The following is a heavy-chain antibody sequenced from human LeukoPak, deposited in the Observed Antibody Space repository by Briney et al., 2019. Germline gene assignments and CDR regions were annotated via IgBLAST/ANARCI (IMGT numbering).Heavy chain of an antibody. CDR2: ISYDGSNK. CDR1: GFTFSSYG. CDR3: AKDPTTSYDILTGFGSSKPPVYYYYGMDV. D-gene: IGHD3-9*01. J-gene: IGHJ6*02. Sequence: QPGRSLRLSCAASGFTFSSYGMHWVRQAPGKGLEWVAVISYDGSNKYYADSVKGRFTISRGNSKNTLYLQMNSLRAEDTAVYYCAKDPTTSYDILTGFGSSKPPVYYYYGMDVWGQGTTVTVSS. V-gene: IGHV3-30*18.